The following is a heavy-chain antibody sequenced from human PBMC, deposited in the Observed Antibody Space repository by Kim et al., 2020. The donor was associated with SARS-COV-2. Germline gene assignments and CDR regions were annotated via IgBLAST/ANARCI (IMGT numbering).Heavy chain of an antibody. V-gene: IGHV3-20*01. Sequence: GGSLRLSCAASGFTLGDYDMSWVRQAPGKGLEWVSGINWNGGSAGYAESVKGRFTISRDNAKSSLYLQMNSLRAEDTALYHCARGYYYDTNRFDHWGPGTLVTVST. CDR3: ARGYYYDTNRFDH. CDR1: GFTLGDYD. D-gene: IGHD3-22*01. CDR2: INWNGGSA. J-gene: IGHJ4*02.